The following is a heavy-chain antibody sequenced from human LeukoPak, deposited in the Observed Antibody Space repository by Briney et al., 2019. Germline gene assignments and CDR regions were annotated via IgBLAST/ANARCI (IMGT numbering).Heavy chain of an antibody. CDR3: AIYQQYSSGWYDY. CDR1: GGTFSSYA. D-gene: IGHD6-19*01. CDR2: IIPIFGTA. V-gene: IGHV1-69*13. Sequence: SVKVSCKASGGTFSSYAISWVRQAPGQGLEWMGGIIPIFGTANYAQKFQGRVTITADESTSTAYMELSSLRSEDAAVYYCAIYQQYSSGWYDYWGQGTLVTVSS. J-gene: IGHJ4*02.